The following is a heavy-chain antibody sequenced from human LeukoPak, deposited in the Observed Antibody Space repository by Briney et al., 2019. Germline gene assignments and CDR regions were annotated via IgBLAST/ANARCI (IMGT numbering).Heavy chain of an antibody. CDR3: ARGPRGYSYAPGNWFDP. Sequence: RASVKVSCKASGYTFTGYYMHWVRQAPGQGLEWMGWINPNSGGTNYAQKFQGRVTMTRDTSISTAYMELSRLRSDDTAVYYCARGPRGYSYAPGNWFDPWGQGNLVTVSS. CDR2: INPNSGGT. D-gene: IGHD5-18*01. CDR1: GYTFTGYY. V-gene: IGHV1-2*02. J-gene: IGHJ5*02.